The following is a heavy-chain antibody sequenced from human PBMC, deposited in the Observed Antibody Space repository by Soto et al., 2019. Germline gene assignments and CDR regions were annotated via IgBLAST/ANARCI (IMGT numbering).Heavy chain of an antibody. D-gene: IGHD4-17*01. Sequence: QVQLQESGPGLVKPSETLSLTCTVSGVSVSSGSYYWSWIRQPPGKGLERVGKSYYSGSTGYNPSLKGRVTLSRDTCENQFSLKLSSVNAADTAVYYCARGYGGDYWGQGTLVTVSS. V-gene: IGHV4-61*01. J-gene: IGHJ4*02. CDR1: GVSVSSGSYY. CDR2: SYYSGST. CDR3: ARGYGGDY.